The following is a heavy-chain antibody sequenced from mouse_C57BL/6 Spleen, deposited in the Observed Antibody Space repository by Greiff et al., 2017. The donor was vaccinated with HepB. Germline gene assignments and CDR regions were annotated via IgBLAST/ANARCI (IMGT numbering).Heavy chain of an antibody. J-gene: IGHJ1*03. CDR3: ARDGSEYFDV. V-gene: IGHV1-76*01. Sequence: VQLQQSGAELVRPGASVKLSCKASGYTFTDYYINWVKQRPGQGLEWIARIYPGSGNTYYNEKFKGKATLTAEKSSSTAYMQLSSLTSEDSAVYFCARDGSEYFDVWGTGTTVTVSS. D-gene: IGHD1-1*01. CDR1: GYTFTDYY. CDR2: IYPGSGNT.